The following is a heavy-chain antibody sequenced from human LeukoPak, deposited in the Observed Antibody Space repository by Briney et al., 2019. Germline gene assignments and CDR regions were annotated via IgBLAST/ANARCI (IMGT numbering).Heavy chain of an antibody. Sequence: RPSETLSLTCAVYGGSFSGYYWSWIRQPPVKGLEWIGEINHSGSTNYNPSLKSRVTISVDTSKNQFSLKLSSVTAADTAVYYCAGFRSSSGFYYWGQGTLVTVSS. CDR1: GGSFSGYY. CDR2: INHSGST. J-gene: IGHJ4*02. CDR3: AGFRSSSGFYY. V-gene: IGHV4-34*01. D-gene: IGHD6-6*01.